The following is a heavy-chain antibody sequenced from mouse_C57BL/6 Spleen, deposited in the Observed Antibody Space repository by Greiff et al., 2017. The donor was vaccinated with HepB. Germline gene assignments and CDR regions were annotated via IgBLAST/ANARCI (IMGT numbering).Heavy chain of an antibody. CDR3: TRSSTYYSKDGYAMDY. J-gene: IGHJ4*01. D-gene: IGHD2-5*01. V-gene: IGHV1-15*01. Sequence: VQLQQSGAELVRPGASVTLSCKASGYTFPDYEMHWVKQTPVHGLEWIGAIDPETGGTAYNQKFKGKAILTADKSSSTAYMELRSLTSEDSAVYYCTRSSTYYSKDGYAMDYWGQGTSVTVSS. CDR2: IDPETGGT. CDR1: GYTFPDYE.